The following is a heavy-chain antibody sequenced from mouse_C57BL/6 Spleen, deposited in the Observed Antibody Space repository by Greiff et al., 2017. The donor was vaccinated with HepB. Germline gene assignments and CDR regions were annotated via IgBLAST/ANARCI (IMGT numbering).Heavy chain of an antibody. CDR2: IHPNSGST. CDR1: GYTFTSYW. D-gene: IGHD2-5*01. CDR3: ARAYYSNYEYFDV. J-gene: IGHJ1*03. V-gene: IGHV1-64*01. Sequence: QVQLQQPGAELVKPGASVKLSCKASGYTFTSYWMHWVKQRPGQGLEWIGMIHPNSGSTNYNEKFKSKATLTVDKSSSTAYMQRSSLTSEDSAVYYCARAYYSNYEYFDVWGTGTTVTVSS.